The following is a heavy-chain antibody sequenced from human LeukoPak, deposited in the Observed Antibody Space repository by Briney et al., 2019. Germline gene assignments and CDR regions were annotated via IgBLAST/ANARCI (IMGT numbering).Heavy chain of an antibody. CDR1: GDSINSNPYS. CDR3: ARVPLSTAYLHYYFMDV. J-gene: IGHJ6*03. D-gene: IGHD2-21*02. CDR2: IYYSGRS. Sequence: SETLSLTCTVSGDSINSNPYSWAWIRQPPGKGLEWIGSIYYSGRSYYKVSLKSRVIISLDTPNNQFSLKVSSVTAADTALYYCARVPLSTAYLHYYFMDVWGKGTTVTVSS. V-gene: IGHV4-39*07.